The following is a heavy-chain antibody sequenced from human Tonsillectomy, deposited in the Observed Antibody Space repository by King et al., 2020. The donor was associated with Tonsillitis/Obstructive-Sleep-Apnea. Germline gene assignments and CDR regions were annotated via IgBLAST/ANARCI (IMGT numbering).Heavy chain of an antibody. CDR2: IYPGDSDT. CDR1: GYSFTSHW. J-gene: IGHJ3*02. CDR3: ARLKMRATAKAFDI. V-gene: IGHV5-51*01. Sequence: VQLVQSGAEVKNPGESLKISCKGSGYSFTSHWIAWVRQMPGKGLEWMGIIYPGDSDTRYSPSFPGQVTISAAKAISTPYLQWSSLKASDTAMYYCARLKMRATAKAFDIWGQGTMVTVSS. D-gene: IGHD2-21*02.